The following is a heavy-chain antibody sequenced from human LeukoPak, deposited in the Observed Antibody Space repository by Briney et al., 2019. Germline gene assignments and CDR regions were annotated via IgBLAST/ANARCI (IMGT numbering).Heavy chain of an antibody. CDR3: AKIIVVLPSTISNPYYFDY. CDR1: GVTFSSYA. D-gene: IGHD2-2*02. V-gene: IGHV3-23*01. J-gene: IGHJ4*02. Sequence: GGSLRLSCAASGVTFSSYAMSWVRQAPGKGLEWVSGISGSGASTYYADSVKGRFTTSRDNSKNTLYLQMSSLRAEDTAVYYCAKIIVVLPSTISNPYYFDYWGQGTLVTVSS. CDR2: ISGSGAST.